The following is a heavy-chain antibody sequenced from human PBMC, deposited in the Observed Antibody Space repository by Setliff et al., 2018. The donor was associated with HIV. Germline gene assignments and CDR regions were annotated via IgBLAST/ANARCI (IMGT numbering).Heavy chain of an antibody. Sequence: NPSETLSLTCTVSGGSISSGGYYWSWIRQHPGKGLEWIGYIYYSGSAYYNPSLKSRITISVDTSKNQFSLKLSSVTAADTAVYYCARVSQKLDLRGGTFDIWGQGTMVTVSS. D-gene: IGHD1-7*01. V-gene: IGHV4-31*03. J-gene: IGHJ3*02. CDR2: IYYSGSA. CDR3: ARVSQKLDLRGGTFDI. CDR1: GGSISSGGYY.